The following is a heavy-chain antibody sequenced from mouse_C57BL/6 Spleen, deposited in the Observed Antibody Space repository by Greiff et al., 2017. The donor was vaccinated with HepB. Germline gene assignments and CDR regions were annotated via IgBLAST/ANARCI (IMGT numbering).Heavy chain of an antibody. CDR1: GFSLTSYG. J-gene: IGHJ3*01. CDR3: AIIYYGNTWFAY. D-gene: IGHD2-1*01. V-gene: IGHV2-6*01. Sequence: VKLMESGPGLVAPSQSLSITCTVSGFSLTSYGVDWVRQSPGKGLEWLGVIWGVGSTNYNSALKSRLSISKDNSKSQVFLKMNSLQTDDTAMYYCAIIYYGNTWFAYWGQGTLVTVSA. CDR2: IWGVGST.